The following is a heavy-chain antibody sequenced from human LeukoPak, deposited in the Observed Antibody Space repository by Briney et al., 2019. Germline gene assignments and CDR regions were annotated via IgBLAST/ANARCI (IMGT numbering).Heavy chain of an antibody. J-gene: IGHJ4*02. V-gene: IGHV4-34*01. D-gene: IGHD6-19*01. CDR2: INHSGST. CDR3: VSRMVAVTPGGFDY. CDR1: GGSFSGYY. Sequence: PAETLSLTCAVYGGSFSGYYGSWIRQPPGKGLEWLGEINHSGSTNYNPSLKSRVTISVDTSKNQFSLKLSSVTAADTAVYYCVSRMVAVTPGGFDYWGQGTLVTVSS.